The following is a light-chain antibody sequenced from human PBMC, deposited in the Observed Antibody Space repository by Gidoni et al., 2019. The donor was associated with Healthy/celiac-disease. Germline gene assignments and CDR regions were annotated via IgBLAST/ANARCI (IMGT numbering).Light chain of an antibody. J-gene: IGLJ1*01. Sequence: QSVLTQPPSVSGAPGQRVTISCTGSSSNIGAGYDVHWYQQLPGTAPKLLIYGNSNRPSGVPDRFSGSKSGTSASLAITGLQAEDEADYYCQSYDSSLSGLEGYVFGTGTKVTVL. CDR3: QSYDSSLSGLEGYV. V-gene: IGLV1-40*01. CDR2: GNS. CDR1: SSNIGAGYD.